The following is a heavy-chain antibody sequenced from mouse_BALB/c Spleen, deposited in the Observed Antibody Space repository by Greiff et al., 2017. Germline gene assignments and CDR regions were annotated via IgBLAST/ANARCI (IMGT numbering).Heavy chain of an antibody. J-gene: IGHJ3*01. CDR2: ISSGGSYT. CDR1: GFTFSSYT. Sequence: EVKLMESGGGLVKPGGSLKLSCAASGFTFSSYTMSWVRQTPEKRLEWVATISSGGSYTYYPDSVKGRFTISRDNAKNTLYLQMSSLKSEDTAMYYCTREDYDSSYRFAYWGQGTLVTVSA. V-gene: IGHV5-6-4*01. D-gene: IGHD1-1*01. CDR3: TREDYDSSYRFAY.